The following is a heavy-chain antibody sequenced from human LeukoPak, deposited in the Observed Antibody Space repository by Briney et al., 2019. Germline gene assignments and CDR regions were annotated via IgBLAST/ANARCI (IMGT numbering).Heavy chain of an antibody. J-gene: IGHJ6*02. V-gene: IGHV3-7*05. Sequence: PGGSLRLSCAASGFTFSSYWMSWVRQAPGKGLEWVANIKQDGSEKYYVDSVKGRFTISRDNAKNSLYLQMNSLRAEDTAVYYYARDIVVVVAAYYYYYGMDVWGQGTTVTVSS. CDR1: GFTFSSYW. D-gene: IGHD2-15*01. CDR2: IKQDGSEK. CDR3: ARDIVVVVAAYYYYYGMDV.